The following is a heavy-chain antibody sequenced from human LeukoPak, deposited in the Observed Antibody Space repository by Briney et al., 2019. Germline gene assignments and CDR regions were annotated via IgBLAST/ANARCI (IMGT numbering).Heavy chain of an antibody. CDR3: TKDVPVAYFDY. J-gene: IGHJ4*02. CDR1: GFTFSSYG. V-gene: IGHV3-30*02. Sequence: GGSLRLSCAASGFTFSSYGMHWVRQAPGKGLEWVAFIRSDGSIKYYADSVKGRFTISRDNSKNMLYLQVNSLRADNTAVYFCTKDVPVAYFDYWGQGILVTVSS. D-gene: IGHD2-2*01. CDR2: IRSDGSIK.